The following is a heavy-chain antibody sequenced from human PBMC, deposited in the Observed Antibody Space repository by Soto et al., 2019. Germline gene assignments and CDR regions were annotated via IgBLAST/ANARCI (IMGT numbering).Heavy chain of an antibody. Sequence: GGSLRLSCAASGFTVSSNYMSWVRQAPGKGLEWVSVIYSGGSTYYADSVKGRFTISRDNSKNTLYLQMNSLRAEDTAVYYCAGGGRYFDWLLSPHYYYYMDVWGKGTTVTVSS. J-gene: IGHJ6*03. D-gene: IGHD3-9*01. CDR1: GFTVSSNY. V-gene: IGHV3-66*01. CDR2: IYSGGST. CDR3: AGGGRYFDWLLSPHYYYYMDV.